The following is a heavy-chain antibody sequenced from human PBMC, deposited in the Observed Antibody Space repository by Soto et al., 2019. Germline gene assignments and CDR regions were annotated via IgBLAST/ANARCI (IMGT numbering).Heavy chain of an antibody. Sequence: PSETLSLTCTVSGGSISSYYWSWIRQPPGKGLEWIGYIYYSGSTNYNPSLKSRVTTSVDTSKNQFSLKLSSVTAADTAVYYCARVVILTGFYAFDIWGQGTMVTVSS. D-gene: IGHD3-9*01. CDR3: ARVVILTGFYAFDI. V-gene: IGHV4-59*01. CDR2: IYYSGST. J-gene: IGHJ3*02. CDR1: GGSISSYY.